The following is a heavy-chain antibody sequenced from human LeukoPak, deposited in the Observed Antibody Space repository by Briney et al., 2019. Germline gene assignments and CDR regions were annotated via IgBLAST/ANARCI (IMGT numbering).Heavy chain of an antibody. D-gene: IGHD2-2*01. V-gene: IGHV3-20*04. CDR1: GFTFDDYG. J-gene: IGHJ3*02. CDR2: INWNGGST. Sequence: TGGSLRLSCAASGFTFDDYGMSWVRQAPGKGLEWVSGINWNGGSTGYADSVKGRFTITRDNAKNSLYLQMNSLRAEDTAVYYCAKDQRKYCSRSSCYVFDIWGQGTVVTVSS. CDR3: AKDQRKYCSRSSCYVFDI.